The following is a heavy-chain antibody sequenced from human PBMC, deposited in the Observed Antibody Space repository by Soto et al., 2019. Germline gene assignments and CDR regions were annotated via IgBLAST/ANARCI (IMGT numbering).Heavy chain of an antibody. D-gene: IGHD1-20*01. Sequence: PSETHSLTSPVSGCSISSSSNYWGWIRQPPGKGLEWIGSFYYSGSTHYNPSLKSRVTISVDTSKNQFFLKLTSVTAADTAVYYCVRMYKYWGRGTLVTVSS. CDR2: FYYSGST. V-gene: IGHV4-39*01. J-gene: IGHJ4*02. CDR1: GCSISSSSNY. CDR3: VRMYKY.